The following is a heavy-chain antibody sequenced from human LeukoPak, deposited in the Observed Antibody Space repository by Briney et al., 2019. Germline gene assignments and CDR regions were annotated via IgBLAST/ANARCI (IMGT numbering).Heavy chain of an antibody. J-gene: IGHJ4*02. CDR3: ASQAYSTTWAADVTVFDY. Sequence: SETLSLTCTVSGGSISSSGYYWGWIRQPPGKGLEWIGSFYYSGITYYSPSLKSRVTISVDTSKNQFSLKLSSLTAADTAVYYCASQAYSTTWAADVTVFDYWGRGALVTVSS. V-gene: IGHV4-39*07. CDR1: GGSISSSGYY. CDR2: FYYSGIT. D-gene: IGHD6-13*01.